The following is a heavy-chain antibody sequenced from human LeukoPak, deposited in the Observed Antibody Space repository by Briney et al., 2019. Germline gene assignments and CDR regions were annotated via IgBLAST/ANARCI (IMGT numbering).Heavy chain of an antibody. V-gene: IGHV1-2*06. J-gene: IGHJ6*03. CDR3: AREGVTTVTTSPYYYYYMDV. D-gene: IGHD4-17*01. CDR1: GYTFTGYY. CDR2: INPNSGGT. Sequence: ASVKVSCKASGYTFTGYYMHWVRQAPGQGLEWMGRINPNSGGTNYAQKFQGRVTITADKSTSTAYMELSSLRSEDTAVYYCAREGVTTVTTSPYYYYYMDVWGKGTTVTVSS.